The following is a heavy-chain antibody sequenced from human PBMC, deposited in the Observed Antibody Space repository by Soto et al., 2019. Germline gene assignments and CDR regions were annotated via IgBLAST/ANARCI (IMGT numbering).Heavy chain of an antibody. J-gene: IGHJ6*03. D-gene: IGHD4-4*01. CDR1: GGSIRSHY. Sequence: SETLSLTCTVSGGSIRSHYCHWIRQSPGKELERIGHIYYTGSTNYNPSLKSRVTMSLDTARNQFSLKLSSVTAADTAVYYCASDSVNDYYYYYMDVWGKGTTVTVSS. V-gene: IGHV4-59*11. CDR3: ASDSVNDYYYYYMDV. CDR2: IYYTGST.